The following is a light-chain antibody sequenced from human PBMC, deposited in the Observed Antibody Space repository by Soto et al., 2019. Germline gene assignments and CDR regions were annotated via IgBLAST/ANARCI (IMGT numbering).Light chain of an antibody. J-gene: IGKJ4*01. CDR3: QQYGSLPLT. CDR2: DSS. CDR1: EDIRTY. Sequence: DIQMTQYPTSLSASVGDTVTITCQASEDIRTYLNWYQQKPGKAPKLLIYDSSAVAIGVQSQFSGSGSGTHFTFTIKNLQPQDIATYYCQQYGSLPLTFGGGTRVEIK. V-gene: IGKV1-33*01.